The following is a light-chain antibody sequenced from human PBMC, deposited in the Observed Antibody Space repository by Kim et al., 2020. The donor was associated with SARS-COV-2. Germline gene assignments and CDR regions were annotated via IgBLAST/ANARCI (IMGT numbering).Light chain of an antibody. J-gene: IGLJ2*01. CDR2: GKN. V-gene: IGLV3-19*01. CDR1: SLRSYY. CDR3: NSRDSGDKVI. Sequence: VALGQAVRTSCQGDSLRSYYATWYQQKPGQAPILVIYGKNNRPSGIPDRFSGSSSGNTASLTITGAQAEDEADYYCNSRDSGDKVIFGGGTQLTVL.